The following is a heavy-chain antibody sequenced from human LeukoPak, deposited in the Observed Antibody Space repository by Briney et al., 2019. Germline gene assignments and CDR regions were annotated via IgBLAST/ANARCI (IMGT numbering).Heavy chain of an antibody. J-gene: IGHJ4*02. CDR1: GFTFRNAR. Sequence: GVPLRLSCAASGFTFRNARMSWVRQAPGKGLEWVGRIKSRTDGGATEYAAPVKGRCSISRDDSKNTLYLQINSLKTEDTAVYYCTDLGDYAVGWGQGTLVTVSS. CDR3: TDLGDYAVG. D-gene: IGHD4-17*01. CDR2: IKSRTDGGAT. V-gene: IGHV3-15*01.